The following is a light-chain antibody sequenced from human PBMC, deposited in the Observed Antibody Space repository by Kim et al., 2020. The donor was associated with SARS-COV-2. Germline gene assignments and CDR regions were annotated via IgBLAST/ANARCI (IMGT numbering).Light chain of an antibody. Sequence: QRVTLSCTGGSSNIGAGDDVHWDQQLPGTAPKRLIYGNSNRPSGVPDRFSGSKSGTSASLAITGLQAEDEADYYCQSYDSSLSVVVFGGGTKLTVL. J-gene: IGLJ2*01. V-gene: IGLV1-40*01. CDR1: SSNIGAGDD. CDR2: GNS. CDR3: QSYDSSLSVVV.